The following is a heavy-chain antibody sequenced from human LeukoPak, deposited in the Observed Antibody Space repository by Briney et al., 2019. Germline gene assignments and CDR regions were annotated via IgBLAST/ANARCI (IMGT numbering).Heavy chain of an antibody. J-gene: IGHJ3*02. CDR3: ARVMITFGGVIDHDAFDI. D-gene: IGHD3-16*02. Sequence: GGSLRLSCAASGFTLSSYAMHCVRQAPGKGLEWVAVISYDGSNKYYADSVKGRFTISRDNSKNTLYLQMNSLRAEDTAVYYCARVMITFGGVIDHDAFDIWGQGTMVTVSS. CDR1: GFTLSSYA. V-gene: IGHV3-30-3*01. CDR2: ISYDGSNK.